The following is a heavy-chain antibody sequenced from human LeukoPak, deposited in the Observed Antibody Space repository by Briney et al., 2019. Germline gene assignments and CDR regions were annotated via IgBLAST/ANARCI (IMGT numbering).Heavy chain of an antibody. D-gene: IGHD3-3*01. Sequence: GGSLRFSCAASGFTFNLYTMHWVRQAPGKGLEWISSITGDSTYIDYADPVKGRITISRDNAKNSLFLQMNSLGAEATAVYYCMREIDVPICGVADDYWGQGTLVTVSS. V-gene: IGHV3-21*06. CDR1: GFTFNLYT. J-gene: IGHJ4*02. CDR2: ITGDSTYI. CDR3: MREIDVPICGVADDY.